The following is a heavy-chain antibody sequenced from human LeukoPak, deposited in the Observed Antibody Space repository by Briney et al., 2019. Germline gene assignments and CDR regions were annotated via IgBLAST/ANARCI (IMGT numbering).Heavy chain of an antibody. CDR2: IHHSGTT. CDR3: ARTPYSGSYSYFDY. V-gene: IGHV4-38-2*02. J-gene: IGHJ4*02. CDR1: GYSISNGYY. D-gene: IGHD1-26*01. Sequence: RPSETLSLTCTVSGYSISNGYYWGWIRQPPGKGLEWIGNIHHSGTTYYNPSLKSRVTKSLDTSKNQFSLNLSSVTAADTAVYYCARTPYSGSYSYFDYWGQGTLVTVSS.